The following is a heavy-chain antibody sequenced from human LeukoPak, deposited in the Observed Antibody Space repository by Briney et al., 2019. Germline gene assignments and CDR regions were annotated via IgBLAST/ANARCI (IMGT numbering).Heavy chain of an antibody. V-gene: IGHV3-21*01. CDR2: ISGSGGST. CDR1: GFTVSSNH. CDR3: ARDRDYVWGSYRHGDFDY. Sequence: GGSLRLSCAASGFTVSSNHMSWVRQAPGKGLEWVSAISGSGGSTYYADSVKGRFTISRDNAKNSLYLQMNSLRAEDTAVYYCARDRDYVWGSYRHGDFDYWGQGTLVTVSS. D-gene: IGHD3-16*02. J-gene: IGHJ4*02.